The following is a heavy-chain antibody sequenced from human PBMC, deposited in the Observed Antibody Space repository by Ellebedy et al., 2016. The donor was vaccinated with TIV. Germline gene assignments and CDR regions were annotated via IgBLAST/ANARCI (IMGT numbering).Heavy chain of an antibody. D-gene: IGHD3-22*01. Sequence: GESLKISCAASGFTLEDYTMHWVCQAPGKGLEWVSLISWDGVSTYYADSVKGRFTISRDNSKNSLYLQMNSLRTEDTALYYCTKERIVVAQGGGHNFDYWGQGILVTVSS. J-gene: IGHJ4*02. CDR3: TKERIVVAQGGGHNFDY. CDR1: GFTLEDYT. CDR2: ISWDGVST. V-gene: IGHV3-43*01.